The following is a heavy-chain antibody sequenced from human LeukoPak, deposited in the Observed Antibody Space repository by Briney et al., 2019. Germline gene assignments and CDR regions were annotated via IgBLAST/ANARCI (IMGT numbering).Heavy chain of an antibody. V-gene: IGHV3-48*03. CDR3: AELGITMSGGV. D-gene: IGHD3-10*02. CDR2: ISSSGSTI. CDR1: GFTFSSYE. J-gene: IGHJ6*04. Sequence: RGSLRLSCAASGFTFSSYEMNWVRQAPGKGLEWVSYISSSGSTIYYADSVKGRFTISRDNAKNSLYLQMNSLRAEDTAVYYCAELGITMSGGVWGKGTTVTISS.